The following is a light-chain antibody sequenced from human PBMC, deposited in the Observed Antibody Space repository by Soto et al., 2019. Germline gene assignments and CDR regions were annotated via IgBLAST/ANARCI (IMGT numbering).Light chain of an antibody. V-gene: IGKV3-11*01. J-gene: IGKJ3*01. Sequence: EIVLTQSPATLSLSPGERATLSCRASQSVSSYLAWYQQKPGQAPRLLIYDASNRATGIPARFSGSGSGTDFTLTISSLEPEDFAVYDCQQRSNWPRFNCGPGTQVDIK. CDR2: DAS. CDR3: QQRSNWPRFN. CDR1: QSVSSY.